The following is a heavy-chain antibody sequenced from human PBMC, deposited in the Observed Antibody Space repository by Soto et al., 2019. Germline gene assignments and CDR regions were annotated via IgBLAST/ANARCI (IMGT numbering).Heavy chain of an antibody. CDR2: INHSGST. D-gene: IGHD6-19*01. CDR3: AVPAASVAGASGTYYYYGMDV. Sequence: SETLSLTCAVYGGSFSGYYWSWIRQPPGKGLEWIGEINHSGSTNYNPSLKSRVTISVDTSKNQFSLKLSSVTAADTAVYYCAVPAASVAGASGTYYYYGMDVWGQGTTVTVSS. CDR1: GGSFSGYY. J-gene: IGHJ6*02. V-gene: IGHV4-34*01.